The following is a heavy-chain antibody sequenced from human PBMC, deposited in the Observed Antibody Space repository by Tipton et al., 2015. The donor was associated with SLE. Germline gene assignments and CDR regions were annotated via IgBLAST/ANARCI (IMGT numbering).Heavy chain of an antibody. J-gene: IGHJ2*01. Sequence: TLSLTCAVYGGSFSNYYWSWIRQPPGKGLKWIGEINHSGSTNYNPSLKSRVTISVDTSKNQFSLKLSSVTAADTAVYYCARGDGIAAAGLRGRYFDLWGRGTLVTVSS. CDR3: ARGDGIAAAGLRGRYFDL. D-gene: IGHD6-13*01. V-gene: IGHV4-34*01. CDR1: GGSFSNYY. CDR2: INHSGST.